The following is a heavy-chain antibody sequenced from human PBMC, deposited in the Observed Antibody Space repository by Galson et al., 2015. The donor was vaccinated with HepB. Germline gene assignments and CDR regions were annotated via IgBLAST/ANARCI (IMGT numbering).Heavy chain of an antibody. J-gene: IGHJ4*02. CDR1: GDSVSSNSAA. CDR3: ARSTGDLGY. D-gene: IGHD7-27*01. CDR2: TYYRSKWYY. Sequence: CAISGDSVSSNSAAWNWIRQSPSRGLEWLGRTYYRSKWYYEYAVSVKSRVTINPDTSKNQFSLHLNSVTPDDTAVYFCARSTGDLGYWGQGTLVTVSS. V-gene: IGHV6-1*01.